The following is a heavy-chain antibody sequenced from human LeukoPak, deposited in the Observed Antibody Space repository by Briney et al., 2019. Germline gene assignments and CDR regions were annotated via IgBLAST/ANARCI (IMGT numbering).Heavy chain of an antibody. CDR3: AKESGLGTLWFGELFHFDY. D-gene: IGHD3-10*01. CDR1: GFTFSSYG. Sequence: GGSLRLSCAASGFTFSSYGMSWFRRAPGRGLGWVSPFSGGGGSTYYADSVKGRFTISRDNSKNTLYLQMNSLRAEDTAVYYCAKESGLGTLWFGELFHFDYWGQGTLVTVSS. CDR2: FSGGGGST. J-gene: IGHJ4*02. V-gene: IGHV3-23*01.